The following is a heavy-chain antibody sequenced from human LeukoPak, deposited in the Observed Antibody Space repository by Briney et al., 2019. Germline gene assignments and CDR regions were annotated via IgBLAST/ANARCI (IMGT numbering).Heavy chain of an antibody. J-gene: IGHJ4*02. CDR2: FDPEDGET. D-gene: IGHD5-18*01. CDR1: GYTLTELS. Sequence: GASVKVSCKVSGYTLTELSMHWVRQAPGKGLEWMGGFDPEDGETIYAQKFQGGVTMTRDTSISTAYMELSRLRSDDTAVYYCARASFYSYAPIIFDYWGQGTLVTVSS. CDR3: ARASFYSYAPIIFDY. V-gene: IGHV1-24*01.